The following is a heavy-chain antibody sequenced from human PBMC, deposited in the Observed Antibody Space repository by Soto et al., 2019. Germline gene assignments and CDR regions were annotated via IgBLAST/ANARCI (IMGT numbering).Heavy chain of an antibody. CDR1: GGSISSYY. D-gene: IGHD3-10*01. Sequence: QVQLQESGPGLVKPSETLSLTCTVSGGSISSYYWSWIRQPPGKGLEWIGYIYYSGSTNYNPSLKSRVTISVDTSKNQFSLKLSSATAADTAVYYCARYGSGSSVWFDPWGQGTLVTVSS. CDR3: ARYGSGSSVWFDP. V-gene: IGHV4-59*01. CDR2: IYYSGST. J-gene: IGHJ5*02.